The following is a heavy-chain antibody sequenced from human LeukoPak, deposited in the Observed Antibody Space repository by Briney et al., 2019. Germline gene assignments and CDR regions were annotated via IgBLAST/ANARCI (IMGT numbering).Heavy chain of an antibody. Sequence: GGSLRLSCAASGFTFSSYEMNWVRQAPGKGLEWVSYIGSTDDSIYYADSVKGRVSIPRDNAKNSLYLQMNSLSAEDAAVYYCASSRRDHNGGWPYFDYWGQGTLVTVSS. D-gene: IGHD6-19*01. CDR2: IGSTDDSI. J-gene: IGHJ4*02. V-gene: IGHV3-48*03. CDR1: GFTFSSYE. CDR3: ASSRRDHNGGWPYFDY.